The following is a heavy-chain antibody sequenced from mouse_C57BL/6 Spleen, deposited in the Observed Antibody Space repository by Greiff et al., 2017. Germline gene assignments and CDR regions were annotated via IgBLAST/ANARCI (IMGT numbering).Heavy chain of an antibody. J-gene: IGHJ2*01. CDR1: GYTFTSYW. D-gene: IGHD2-3*01. Sequence: VQLQQPGAELVKPGASVKLSCKASGYTFTSYWMHWVKQRPIQGLEWIGNIDPSDSETHYNQKFKDKATLTVDKSSSTAYMQLSSLTSEDSAVYYCARGNDGYYRDYWGQGTTLTVSS. CDR3: ARGNDGYYRDY. CDR2: IDPSDSET. V-gene: IGHV1-52*01.